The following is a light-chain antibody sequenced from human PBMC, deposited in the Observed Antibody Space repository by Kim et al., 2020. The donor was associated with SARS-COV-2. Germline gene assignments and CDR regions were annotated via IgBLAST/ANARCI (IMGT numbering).Light chain of an antibody. CDR3: CTYAGYTRWL. Sequence: GPSITISCTGTINDIGSYKLVSWYQKYPGKGPKLIIYEGTKRASGVLDRFSGSKSGSMASLTISGLQTEDEADYYCCTYAGYTRWLFGGGTQLTVL. CDR1: INDIGSYKL. V-gene: IGLV2-23*01. CDR2: EGT. J-gene: IGLJ3*02.